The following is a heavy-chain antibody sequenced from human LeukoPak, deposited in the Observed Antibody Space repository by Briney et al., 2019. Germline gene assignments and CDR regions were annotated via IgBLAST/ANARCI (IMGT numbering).Heavy chain of an antibody. J-gene: IGHJ4*02. Sequence: GSLSLSCAASGFTFSSYWMSWVRQAPGKGLEWVANIKQDGSEKYYVDSVKGGFTISRDNAKNSLYLQMNSLRAEDTAVYYCAREYYDFWSGYFDYWGQGTLVTVSS. D-gene: IGHD3-3*01. CDR2: IKQDGSEK. V-gene: IGHV3-7*01. CDR3: AREYYDFWSGYFDY. CDR1: GFTFSSYW.